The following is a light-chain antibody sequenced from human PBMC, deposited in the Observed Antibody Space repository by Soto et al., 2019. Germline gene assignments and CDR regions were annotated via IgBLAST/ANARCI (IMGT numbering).Light chain of an antibody. CDR3: QQRMSWPLT. J-gene: IGKJ5*01. V-gene: IGKV3-11*01. Sequence: IVLTQSPATLSLSPGERATLSCRASQSVSSYLAWYQQKPGQAPRLLIYGASSRATDIPDRFSGGGSGTDFTLTISSLEPEDFAVYYCQQRMSWPLTFGQGTQLEIK. CDR2: GAS. CDR1: QSVSSY.